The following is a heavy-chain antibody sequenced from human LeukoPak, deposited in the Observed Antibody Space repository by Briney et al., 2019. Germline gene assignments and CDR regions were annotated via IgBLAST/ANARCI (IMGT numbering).Heavy chain of an antibody. CDR1: GGSISSSRYY. J-gene: IGHJ4*02. CDR2: IYYSGST. Sequence: SETLSLTCTVSGGSISSSRYYWGWIRQPPGKGLEWIGSIYYSGSTYYNPSLKSRVTISVDTSKNQFSLKLSSVTAADTAVYYCARHSAGRFYYFDYWGQGTLVTVSS. D-gene: IGHD6-19*01. V-gene: IGHV4-39*01. CDR3: ARHSAGRFYYFDY.